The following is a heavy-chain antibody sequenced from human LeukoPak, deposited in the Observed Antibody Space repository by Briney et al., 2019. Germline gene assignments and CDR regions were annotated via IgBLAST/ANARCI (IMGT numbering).Heavy chain of an antibody. CDR3: ARGATFTIFGVVVPRFDP. CDR2: IKQDGSEK. Sequence: GGSLRLSCAASGFTFSSYWMSWVRQAPGKGLEWVANIKQDGSEKYYVDSVKGRFTISRDNAKNSLYLQMTSLRAEDTAVYYCARGATFTIFGVVVPRFDPWGQGTLVTVSS. J-gene: IGHJ5*02. D-gene: IGHD3-3*01. CDR1: GFTFSSYW. V-gene: IGHV3-7*04.